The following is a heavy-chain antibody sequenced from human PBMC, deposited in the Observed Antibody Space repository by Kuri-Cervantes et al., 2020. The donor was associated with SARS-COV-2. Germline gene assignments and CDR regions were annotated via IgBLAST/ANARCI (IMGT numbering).Heavy chain of an antibody. J-gene: IGHJ4*02. CDR2: ISAYNGDT. CDR1: GYTFTRYG. CDR3: AKVPGDGYNWNYSPLFDY. D-gene: IGHD1-7*01. Sequence: ASVKVSCKASGYTFTRYGISWVRQAPGQGLEWMGWISAYNGDTNYAQKFQGRVTMTTDTSTSTAYMELRSLRSDDAAVYYCAKVPGDGYNWNYSPLFDYWGQGTLVTDSS. V-gene: IGHV1-18*04.